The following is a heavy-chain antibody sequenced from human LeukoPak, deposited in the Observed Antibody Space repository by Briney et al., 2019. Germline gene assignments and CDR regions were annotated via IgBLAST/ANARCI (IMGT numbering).Heavy chain of an antibody. CDR2: IYYSGST. Sequence: SETLSLTCTVSGVSVSSGSYYWSWIRQPPGKGLEWIGYIYYSGSTNYNPSLKSRVTISVDTSKNQFSLKLSSVTAADTAVYYCARAPGTYYYGSGSFDYWGQGTLVTASS. J-gene: IGHJ4*02. CDR3: ARAPGTYYYGSGSFDY. CDR1: GVSVSSGSYY. V-gene: IGHV4-61*01. D-gene: IGHD3-10*01.